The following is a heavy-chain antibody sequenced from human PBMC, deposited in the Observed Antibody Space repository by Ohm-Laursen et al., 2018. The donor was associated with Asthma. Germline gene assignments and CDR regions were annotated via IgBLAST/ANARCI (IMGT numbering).Heavy chain of an antibody. CDR1: GGTFSSYA. V-gene: IGHV1-69*13. CDR2: INSVFGTS. J-gene: IGHJ4*02. CDR3: ARKAGSCITSNCYSLDF. D-gene: IGHD2-15*01. Sequence: ASVKVSCKASGGTFSSYAINWVRQAPGQGLEWLGGINSVFGTSTYAQKFHDRFTITADESTSTVYMTLSSLTSEDTAVYYCARKAGSCITSNCYSLDFWGQGTLVTVSS.